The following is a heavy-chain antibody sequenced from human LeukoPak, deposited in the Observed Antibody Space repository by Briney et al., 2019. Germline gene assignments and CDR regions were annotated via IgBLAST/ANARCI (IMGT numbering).Heavy chain of an antibody. Sequence: GASVKVSCKASGYTFTSYDINWVRQATGQGLEWMGWMNPNSGNTGYAQKFQGRVTITRNTSISTAYTELSSLRSEDTAVYYCAIESDSSGYFDAFDIWGQGTMVTVSS. J-gene: IGHJ3*02. CDR3: AIESDSSGYFDAFDI. D-gene: IGHD3-22*01. V-gene: IGHV1-8*03. CDR2: MNPNSGNT. CDR1: GYTFTSYD.